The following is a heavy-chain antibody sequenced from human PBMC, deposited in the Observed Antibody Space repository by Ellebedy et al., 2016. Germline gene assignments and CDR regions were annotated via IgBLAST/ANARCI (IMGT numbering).Heavy chain of an antibody. CDR2: IYGNDDK. CDR3: AHRTTVTAVDY. J-gene: IGHJ4*02. CDR1: GFSLSTSAVV. Sequence: SGPTLVKPTQTLTPTCTFSGFSLSTSAVVVGWIRQPPGKALEWLAFIYGNDDKRYIPSLRSRLTITKDTSKNQVVLTMTDMDPVDTATYYCAHRTTVTAVDYWGQGTLVTVSS. D-gene: IGHD4-17*01. V-gene: IGHV2-5*01.